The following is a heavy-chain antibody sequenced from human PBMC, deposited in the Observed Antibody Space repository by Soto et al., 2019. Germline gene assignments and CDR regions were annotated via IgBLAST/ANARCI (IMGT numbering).Heavy chain of an antibody. D-gene: IGHD2-21*01. J-gene: IGHJ5*02. CDR3: ARGAFNLLNWFDP. V-gene: IGHV4-30-2*01. CDR1: GGSISSGGYS. CDR2: IYHSGST. Sequence: SETLSLTCAVSGGSISSGGYSWSWIRQPPGKGLEWIGYIYHSGSTYYNPSLKSRVTISVDRSKNQFSLKLSSVTAADTAVYYCARGAFNLLNWFDPWGQGTLVTVSS.